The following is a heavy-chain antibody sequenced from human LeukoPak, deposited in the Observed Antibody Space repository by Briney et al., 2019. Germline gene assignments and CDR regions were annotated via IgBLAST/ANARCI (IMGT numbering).Heavy chain of an antibody. D-gene: IGHD3-16*01. J-gene: IGHJ4*02. CDR1: GGSISSGGYS. Sequence: PSQTLSLTCTVSGGSISSGGYSWSWIRQHPGKGLEWIGYIYYSGSTYYNPSLKSRVTISVDTSKNQFSLKLSSVTAADTAVYYCAGGWGVTEIDYWGQGTLVTVSS. CDR2: IYYSGST. CDR3: AGGWGVTEIDY. V-gene: IGHV4-31*03.